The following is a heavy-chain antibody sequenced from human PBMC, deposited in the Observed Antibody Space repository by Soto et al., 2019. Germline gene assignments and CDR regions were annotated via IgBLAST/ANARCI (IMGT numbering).Heavy chain of an antibody. CDR2: MNPNSGNT. CDR3: ARACRQQWLGKICYFDY. CDR1: GYTFTSYD. V-gene: IGHV1-8*01. Sequence: GASVKVSCKASGYTFTSYDINWVRQATGQGLEWMGWMNPNSGNTGYAQKFQGRVTMTRNTSISTAYMELSSLRSEDTAVYYCARACRQQWLGKICYFDYWGQGTLVTVSS. J-gene: IGHJ4*02. D-gene: IGHD6-19*01.